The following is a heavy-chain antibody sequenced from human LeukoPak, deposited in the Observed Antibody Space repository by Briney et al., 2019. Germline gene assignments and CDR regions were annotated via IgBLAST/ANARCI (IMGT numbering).Heavy chain of an antibody. J-gene: IGHJ4*02. D-gene: IGHD5-18*01. V-gene: IGHV3-30-3*01. Sequence: PGRSLRLSCAASGFTFSSYAMHWVRQAPGKGLEWVAVISYDGSNKYYADSVKGRFTISRDNSKNTLYLQMNSLRAEDTAVYYCARGWIQLWLSLPYWGQGTLITVSS. CDR1: GFTFSSYA. CDR2: ISYDGSNK. CDR3: ARGWIQLWLSLPY.